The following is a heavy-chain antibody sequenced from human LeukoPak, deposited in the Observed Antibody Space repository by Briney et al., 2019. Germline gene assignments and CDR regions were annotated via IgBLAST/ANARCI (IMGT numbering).Heavy chain of an antibody. CDR3: ARKKGEANWFDP. CDR1: GYTFTSYD. D-gene: IGHD3-16*01. J-gene: IGHJ5*02. Sequence: GASVKVSCKASGYTFTSYDINWVRQATGQGLEWMGWISAYNGNTNYAQKLQGRVTMTTDTSTSTAYMELRSLRSDDTAVYYCARKKGEANWFDPWGQGTLVTVSS. V-gene: IGHV1-18*01. CDR2: ISAYNGNT.